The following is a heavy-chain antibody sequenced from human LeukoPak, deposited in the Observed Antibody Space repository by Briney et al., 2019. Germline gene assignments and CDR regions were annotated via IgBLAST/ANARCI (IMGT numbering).Heavy chain of an antibody. J-gene: IGHJ4*02. CDR1: AYTVTELS. Sequence: GASVKVSCKVSAYTVTELSMHWVRQAPGEGLEWMGWINAYDGNTKHAQTLQGRVTMTTDTSTSTAYMELRSLRSDDTAVYYCARVPPLRYYFDHWGQGTLVTVSS. D-gene: IGHD3-16*01. CDR2: INAYDGNT. CDR3: ARVPPLRYYFDH. V-gene: IGHV1-18*01.